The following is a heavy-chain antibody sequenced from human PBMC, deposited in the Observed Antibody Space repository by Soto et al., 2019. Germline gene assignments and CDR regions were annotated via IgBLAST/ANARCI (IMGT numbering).Heavy chain of an antibody. Sequence: QVQLVESGGGVVQPGRSLRLSCAASGFTFSSYAMHWVRQAPGKGLEWVAVISYDGSNEYYADSVKGRFTVSRDNSKNTLYLQMDNLRDEDTAVYYCAKYSSSWYDNDAFDIWGQGTRVTVSS. D-gene: IGHD6-13*01. CDR1: GFTFSSYA. V-gene: IGHV3-30-3*02. J-gene: IGHJ3*02. CDR3: AKYSSSWYDNDAFDI. CDR2: ISYDGSNE.